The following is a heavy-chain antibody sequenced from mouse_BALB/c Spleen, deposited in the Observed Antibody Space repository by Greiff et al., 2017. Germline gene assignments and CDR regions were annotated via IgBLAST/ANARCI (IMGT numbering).Heavy chain of an antibody. D-gene: IGHD1-1*01. CDR3: TRVKGSSYAFDY. V-gene: IGHV1-5*01. Sequence: DVQLQESGTVLARPGASVKMSCKASGYTFTSYWMHWVKQRPGQGLEWIGAIYPGNSDTSYNQKFKGKAKLTAVTSTSTAYMELSSLTNEDSAVYYCTRVKGSSYAFDYWGQGTTLTVSS. CDR1: GYTFTSYW. CDR2: IYPGNSDT. J-gene: IGHJ2*01.